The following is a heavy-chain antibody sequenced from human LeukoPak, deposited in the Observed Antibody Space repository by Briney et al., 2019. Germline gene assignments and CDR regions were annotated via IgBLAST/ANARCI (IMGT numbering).Heavy chain of an antibody. CDR3: ARTLYYYDSSGYYYYYYYMDV. Sequence: ASVKVSCKVSGYTLTELSMHWVRQAPGKGLEWMGRFDPEDGETIYAQKFQGRVTMTADTSTDTVYMELSSLRSEDTAVYYCARTLYYYDSSGYYYYYYYMDVWGKGTTVTISS. D-gene: IGHD3-22*01. J-gene: IGHJ6*03. CDR1: GYTLTELS. V-gene: IGHV1-24*01. CDR2: FDPEDGET.